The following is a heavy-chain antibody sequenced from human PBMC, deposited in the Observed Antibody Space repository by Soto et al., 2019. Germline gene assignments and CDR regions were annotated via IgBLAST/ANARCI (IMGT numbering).Heavy chain of an antibody. CDR1: GYTFTSYY. CDR2: INPSGGST. V-gene: IGHV1-46*01. D-gene: IGHD3-22*01. CDR3: ARDDYYDSSGRFLGYYGMDV. J-gene: IGHJ6*02. Sequence: ASVKVSCKASGYTFTSYYMHWVRQAPGQGLEWMGIINPSGGSTSYAQKFQGRVTMTRDTSTSTVYMELSSLRSEDTAVYYCARDDYYDSSGRFLGYYGMDVWGQGTTVTVSS.